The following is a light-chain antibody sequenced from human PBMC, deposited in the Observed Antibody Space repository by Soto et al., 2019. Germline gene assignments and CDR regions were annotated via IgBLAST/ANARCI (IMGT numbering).Light chain of an antibody. CDR3: CSFTTIRTCA. J-gene: IGLJ1*01. Sequence: QSASVIGGRGRTSNVSGTGTGSYVGAYNHVSWYQQRPGKAPQLIIYEVRNRPSGLSNRFSASKSGNTASLTISGLQSEDEADYYCCSFTTIRTCAFGTGNKVTVL. CDR1: GSYVGAYNH. V-gene: IGLV2-14*01. CDR2: EVR.